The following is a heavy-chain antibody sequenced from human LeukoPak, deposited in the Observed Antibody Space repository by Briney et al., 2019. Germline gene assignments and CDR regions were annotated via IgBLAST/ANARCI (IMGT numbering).Heavy chain of an antibody. J-gene: IGHJ4*02. CDR2: ISASGDVT. V-gene: IGHV3-23*01. CDR3: VKAPSSEPFYAFDY. CDR1: GFTFSKFP. Sequence: PGGSLRLSCAASGFTFSKFPMGWVRQAPGRGLEWVSAISASGDVTFYADSLRGRFTISRDNSKSTLYLQMNSLRAEDTAVYYCVKAPSSEPFYAFDYWGQGTLVTVSS. D-gene: IGHD1-14*01.